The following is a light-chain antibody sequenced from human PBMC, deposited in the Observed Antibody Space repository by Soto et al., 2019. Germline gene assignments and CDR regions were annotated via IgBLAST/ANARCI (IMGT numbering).Light chain of an antibody. V-gene: IGLV1-51*01. CDR3: GTWDTSLGGYV. Sequence: QSVLTQPPSVSAAPGQKVTISCSGGSSNIGNNYVSWYQQLPGTAPKLLIYDNNKRPSGIPDRFSGSKSGTSATLGITGLQTGDEADYYCGTWDTSLGGYVFGTGTKLTVL. CDR1: SSNIGNNY. J-gene: IGLJ1*01. CDR2: DNN.